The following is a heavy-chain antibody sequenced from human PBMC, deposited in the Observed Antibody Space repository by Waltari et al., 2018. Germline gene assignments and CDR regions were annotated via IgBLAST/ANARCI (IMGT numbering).Heavy chain of an antibody. CDR1: GFSFSNYD. Sequence: EVQLLESGGGLVQPGGSLRLSCAASGFSFSNYDMAWVRQAPGKGLGVVSGIRNSGGNTYYGDSVKGRFAISRDNSRNTLHLQMNGLRAEDTAIYYCTSWRVVAGTGWFDSWGQGTLVTVSS. D-gene: IGHD2-15*01. J-gene: IGHJ5*01. CDR2: IRNSGGNT. V-gene: IGHV3-23*01. CDR3: TSWRVVAGTGWFDS.